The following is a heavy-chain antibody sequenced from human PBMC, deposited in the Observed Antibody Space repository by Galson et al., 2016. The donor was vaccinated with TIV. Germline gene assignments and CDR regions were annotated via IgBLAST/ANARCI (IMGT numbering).Heavy chain of an antibody. J-gene: IGHJ6*02. V-gene: IGHV3-30-3*01. CDR3: ARTVTGNVYYSGMDV. CDR2: ISYDGTNK. CDR1: GFIFSGYA. Sequence: SLRLSCAASGFIFSGYALHWVRQAPGKGLEWLAVISYDGTNKYYADSVRDRFTISRDNSRNTLYLLMSSLRGEDTAVYYCARTVTGNVYYSGMDVWGQGTTVTVSS. D-gene: IGHD6-19*01.